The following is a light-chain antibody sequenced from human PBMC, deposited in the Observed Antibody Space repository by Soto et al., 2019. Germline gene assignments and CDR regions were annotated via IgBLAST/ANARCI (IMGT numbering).Light chain of an antibody. Sequence: DIVMTQSPDSLAVSLGERATINCRSSQTVLYISNNKSYIAWYQQKSGQPPKLLISWTSTRESVVPDRFSGSGSVTDFTLTISNLQAEDVAVYYCQQFYSSPFTFGPGTKVHIK. CDR1: QTVLYISNNKSY. J-gene: IGKJ3*01. V-gene: IGKV4-1*01. CDR3: QQFYSSPFT. CDR2: WTS.